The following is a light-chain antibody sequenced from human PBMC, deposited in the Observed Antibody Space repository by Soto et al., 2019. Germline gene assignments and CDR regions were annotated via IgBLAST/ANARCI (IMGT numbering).Light chain of an antibody. J-gene: IGKJ1*01. CDR3: EQSYSTPRT. Sequence: IQMTQSPSSLSASVGDRVTITCRASQSISSYLNWYQQKPGKAPKLLIYAASSLQSGVPSRFSGSGAGTDFTLTISRLQPEDFATYYCEQSYSTPRTFGQGTEG. V-gene: IGKV1-39*01. CDR2: AAS. CDR1: QSISSY.